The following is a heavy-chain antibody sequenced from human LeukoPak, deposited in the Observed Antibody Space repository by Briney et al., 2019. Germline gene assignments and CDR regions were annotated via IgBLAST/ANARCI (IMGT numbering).Heavy chain of an antibody. V-gene: IGHV3-48*03. J-gene: IGHJ4*02. CDR1: GFPFSFYE. Sequence: PGGSLRLSCSVSGFPFSFYEMNWVRQAPGKGLEWVSNIGSSGTTTHYADSVKGRFSISRDNAKNSLYLRMNGLRVDDTAVYYCALLAVASDFDYWGQGALVTVSS. CDR3: ALLAVASDFDY. D-gene: IGHD6-19*01. CDR2: IGSSGTTT.